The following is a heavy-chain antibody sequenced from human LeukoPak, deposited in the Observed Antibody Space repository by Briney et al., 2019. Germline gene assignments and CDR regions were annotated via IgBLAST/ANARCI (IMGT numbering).Heavy chain of an antibody. J-gene: IGHJ4*02. CDR1: GGTFSSYA. CDR2: IIPILGIA. Sequence: ASVTVSCKASGGTFSSYAISWVRQAPGQGLEWMGRIIPILGIANYAQKFQGRVTITADKSTSTAYMELSSLRSEDTAVYYCARVEMATIFSLWGQGTLVTVSS. D-gene: IGHD5-24*01. CDR3: ARVEMATIFSL. V-gene: IGHV1-69*04.